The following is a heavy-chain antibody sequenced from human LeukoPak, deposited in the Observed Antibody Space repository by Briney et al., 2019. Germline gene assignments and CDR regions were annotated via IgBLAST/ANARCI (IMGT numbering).Heavy chain of an antibody. J-gene: IGHJ2*01. V-gene: IGHV4-38-2*02. Sequence: SETLSLTCTVSGYSISSGYYWGWIRQPPGKGLEWIGTIYHDGSTYYSPSLRGRVTISVDTSKNQFSLKLSSVTAADTAVYFCARLRSDSSELYFDLWGRGTLVTVSS. D-gene: IGHD6-6*01. CDR1: GYSISSGYY. CDR2: IYHDGST. CDR3: ARLRSDSSELYFDL.